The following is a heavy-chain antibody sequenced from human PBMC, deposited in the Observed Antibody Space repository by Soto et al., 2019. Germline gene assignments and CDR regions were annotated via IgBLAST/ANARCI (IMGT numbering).Heavy chain of an antibody. V-gene: IGHV3-30*03. D-gene: IGHD6-13*01. Sequence: QVQLVESGGGVVQPGRSLRLSCAASGFTFSNYGMHWVRQAPGKGLEWLAVISYDGSNKYYVDSVKGRFTISRDNSKNTLYLQIDSLRVEDTAVYYCARDRARAAASALMGASDYWGQGTLVTVSS. CDR3: ARDRARAAASALMGASDY. CDR1: GFTFSNYG. J-gene: IGHJ4*02. CDR2: ISYDGSNK.